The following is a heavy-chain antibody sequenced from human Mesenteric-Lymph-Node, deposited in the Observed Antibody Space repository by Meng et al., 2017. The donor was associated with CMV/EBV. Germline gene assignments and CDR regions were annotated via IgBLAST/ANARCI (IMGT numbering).Heavy chain of an antibody. CDR2: INAYNGNT. D-gene: IGHD3-3*01. CDR3: ARAREYDFWSGYYKRGFMNYYGMDV. V-gene: IGHV1-18*01. CDR1: GYTFSSHG. J-gene: IGHJ6*02. Sequence: ASVKVSCKASGYTFSSHGISWVRQAPGQGLEWMGWINAYNGNTNYAQKFQGRVTMTTDTFTSTAYMELSSLRSEDTAVYYCARAREYDFWSGYYKRGFMNYYGMDVWGQGTTVTVSS.